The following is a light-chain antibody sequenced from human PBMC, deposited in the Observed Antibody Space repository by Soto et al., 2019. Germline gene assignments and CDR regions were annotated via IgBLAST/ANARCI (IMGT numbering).Light chain of an antibody. Sequence: QSALTQPASVSGSPGQSITISCTGTSSDVGGYNHVSWYQQHPGKAPKLMIYDVSNRPSGASNRFSGSKSGSTASLTISALRAEDEAEYYCSSYTSSDTYFFGTGTKLTVL. CDR3: SSYTSSDTYF. CDR2: DVS. J-gene: IGLJ1*01. V-gene: IGLV2-14*01. CDR1: SSDVGGYNH.